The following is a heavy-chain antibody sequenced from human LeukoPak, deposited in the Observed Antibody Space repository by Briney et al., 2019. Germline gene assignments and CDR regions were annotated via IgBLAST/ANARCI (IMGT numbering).Heavy chain of an antibody. CDR1: GGTFSSYT. Sequence: ASVKVSCKASGGTFSSYTISWVRQAPGQGLEWMGGIIPIFGITNYAQNFQGRVTITADESTSTAYMELRSLRSDDTAAYYCARVNYRPIIKFFDYWGQGTLVTVSS. V-gene: IGHV1-69*13. CDR2: IIPIFGIT. CDR3: ARVNYRPIIKFFDY. J-gene: IGHJ4*02. D-gene: IGHD4-11*01.